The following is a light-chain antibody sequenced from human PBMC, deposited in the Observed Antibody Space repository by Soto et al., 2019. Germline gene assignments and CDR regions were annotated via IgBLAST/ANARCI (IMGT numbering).Light chain of an antibody. CDR2: GAS. Sequence: EIVMTQSPDTLPVSPGEGATLSCRVSQSIRSNLAWYQQRPGQAPRLLMYGASTRADGIPARFTGSGSGTEFTLTISSLQSEDFAVYYCQQYHIWPPWTSGQGTKVELK. CDR3: QQYHIWPPWT. CDR1: QSIRSN. V-gene: IGKV3-15*01. J-gene: IGKJ1*01.